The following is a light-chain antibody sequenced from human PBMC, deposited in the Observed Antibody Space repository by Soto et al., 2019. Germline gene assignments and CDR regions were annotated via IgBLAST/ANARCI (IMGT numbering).Light chain of an antibody. CDR1: SSNIGAGYD. J-gene: IGLJ1*01. CDR2: GNS. CDR3: QSYDSSLSGYV. V-gene: IGLV1-40*01. Sequence: QSVLTQPPSVSGAPGHRVTISCTGSSSNIGAGYDVHWYQQLPGTAPKLLIYGNSNRPSGVPDRFSGSKSGTSASLAITGLQAEDEADYYCQSYDSSLSGYVFGTGNKVPVL.